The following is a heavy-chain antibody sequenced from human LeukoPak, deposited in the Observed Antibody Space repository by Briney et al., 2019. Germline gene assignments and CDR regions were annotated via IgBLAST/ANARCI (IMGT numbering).Heavy chain of an antibody. CDR3: ARDPDCSSTRCSESPFDY. CDR2: ISAYNGNT. V-gene: IGHV1-18*01. J-gene: IGHJ4*02. CDR1: GYRFTSYG. Sequence: ASVKVCCKASGYRFTSYGISWVRQAPGQGLEWMAWISAYNGNTNYAQKFQGRVIMTTDTSTSTAYMELRSLRSDDTAVYYCARDPDCSSTRCSESPFDYWGQGTLVTVSS. D-gene: IGHD2-2*01.